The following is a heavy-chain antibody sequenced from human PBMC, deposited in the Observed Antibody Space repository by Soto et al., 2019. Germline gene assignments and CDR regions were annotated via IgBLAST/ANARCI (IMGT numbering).Heavy chain of an antibody. J-gene: IGHJ4*02. CDR3: ARDAPGVAPF. V-gene: IGHV4-31*03. D-gene: IGHD2-15*01. Sequence: QVQLQESGPGLVKPSQTLSLTCTVSGGSIIDGQTYLNWIRQHPERGLEWMGYINYRRTTNYSPALKSRLLISVATSKNQVSLTLTSVTAADTSVYYCARDAPGVAPFWGQGTRVTVSS. CDR2: INYRRTT. CDR1: GGSIIDGQTY.